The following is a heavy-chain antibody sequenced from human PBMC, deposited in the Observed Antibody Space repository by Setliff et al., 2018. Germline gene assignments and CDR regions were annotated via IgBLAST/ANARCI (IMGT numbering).Heavy chain of an antibody. Sequence: PSETLSLTCTVSGDSISSSTYHWGWVRQSPGKGLEWIGNIYYNGNTNKNPSLKSRVTISVDTSRDQFSLRLSSVTAADTAMYYCARVRVVQGYYEFDYWGQGRLVTVSS. V-gene: IGHV4-39*07. J-gene: IGHJ4*02. CDR3: ARVRVVQGYYEFDY. CDR1: GDSISSSTYH. D-gene: IGHD3-16*01. CDR2: IYYNGNT.